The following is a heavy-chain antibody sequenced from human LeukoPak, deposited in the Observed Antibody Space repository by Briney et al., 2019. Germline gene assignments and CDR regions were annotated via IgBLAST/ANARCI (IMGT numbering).Heavy chain of an antibody. D-gene: IGHD3-22*01. J-gene: IGHJ3*02. CDR1: GFTFSSYA. CDR3: AKAKQTTYYYDSRRLTTLAGAFDI. V-gene: IGHV3-30-3*01. CDR2: ISYDGSNK. Sequence: PGRSLRLSCAASGFTFSSYAMHWVRQAPGKGLEWVAVISYDGSNKYYADSVKGRFTISRDNSKNTLYLQMNSLRAEDTAVYYCAKAKQTTYYYDSRRLTTLAGAFDIWGQGTMVTVSS.